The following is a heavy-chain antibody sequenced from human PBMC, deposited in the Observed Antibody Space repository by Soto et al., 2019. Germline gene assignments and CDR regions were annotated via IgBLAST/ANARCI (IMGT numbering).Heavy chain of an antibody. Sequence: GGSLRLSCAASGFTFSSYSMNWVRQAPGKGLEWVSYISSSSSTIYYADSVKGRFTISRDNAKNSLYLQMNSLRAEDTAVYYCARAKLGSGSSPNDYWGQGTLVTVSS. CDR3: ARAKLGSGSSPNDY. CDR1: GFTFSSYS. D-gene: IGHD3-10*01. CDR2: ISSSSSTI. J-gene: IGHJ4*02. V-gene: IGHV3-48*01.